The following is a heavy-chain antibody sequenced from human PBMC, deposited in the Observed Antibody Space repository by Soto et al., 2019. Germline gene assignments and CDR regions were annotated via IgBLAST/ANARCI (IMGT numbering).Heavy chain of an antibody. Sequence: PSETLSLTCTVSGDSISTFYWGWMRQSPGKELEWIGYVYYTGCTNYNPSLKSRVTISVDRSKNQFSLKLTSANAADTAVYYCARGRTVRNYADDSSDYFYFFDYWGQGTQVTSPQ. CDR1: GDSISTFY. CDR2: VYYTGCT. D-gene: IGHD3-22*01. J-gene: IGHJ4*02. V-gene: IGHV4-59*01. CDR3: ARGRTVRNYADDSSDYFYFFDY.